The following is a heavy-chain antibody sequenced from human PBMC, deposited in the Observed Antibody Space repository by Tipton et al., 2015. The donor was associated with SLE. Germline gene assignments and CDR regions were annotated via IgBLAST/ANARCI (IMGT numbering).Heavy chain of an antibody. V-gene: IGHV4-31*06. J-gene: IGHJ3*02. CDR3: GCMLPRGAFDI. CDR2: IYYSGNT. Sequence: TLSLTCTVSGGAISTFYWSWIRQHPGKGLEWIGCIYYSGNTYYNPSLKSRVTISVDTSKNQFSLKMSSVTAADTAVYYCGCMLPRGAFDIWGQGTMVTVSS. CDR1: GGAISTFY. D-gene: IGHD2-8*01.